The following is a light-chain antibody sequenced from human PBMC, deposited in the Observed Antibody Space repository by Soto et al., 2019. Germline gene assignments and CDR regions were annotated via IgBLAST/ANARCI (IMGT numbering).Light chain of an antibody. Sequence: AIRMTQSPSSLSASKGDRVTITCRASQGISSYLAWYQQKPGKAPKLLIYAASTLQSGVPSRFSGSGSGTDFTLTISCLQSEDFATYYCQLYYIYPRTFGQGTKADI. CDR2: AAS. CDR1: QGISSY. V-gene: IGKV1-8*01. J-gene: IGKJ1*01. CDR3: QLYYIYPRT.